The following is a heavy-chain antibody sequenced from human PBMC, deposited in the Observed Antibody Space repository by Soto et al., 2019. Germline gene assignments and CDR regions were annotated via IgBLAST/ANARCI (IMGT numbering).Heavy chain of an antibody. CDR2: LSGSGGST. D-gene: IGHD3-10*01. J-gene: IGHJ3*02. V-gene: IGHV3-23*01. CDR1: GFTFSSYA. Sequence: GGSLRLSCAASGFTFSSYAMSWVRQAPGKGLEWVSGLSGSGGSTYYADSVKGRFTISRDNSKNTAYLQMNSLRAEDTAVYYCAKYYGSGSYPRGAFDIWGQGTMVTVSS. CDR3: AKYYGSGSYPRGAFDI.